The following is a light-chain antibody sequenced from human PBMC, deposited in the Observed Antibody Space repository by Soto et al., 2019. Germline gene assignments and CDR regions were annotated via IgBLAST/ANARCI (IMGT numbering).Light chain of an antibody. Sequence: EIVLTQSPAILSLSPGERATLSCRASQSVSSSLAWYQQKPGQAPRLLIYGASTRATGIPARFSGSGSGTEFTLTISSLQSEDFAVYYCQQYYNWPPITFGQGTRLEI. CDR3: QQYYNWPPIT. CDR1: QSVSSS. J-gene: IGKJ5*01. CDR2: GAS. V-gene: IGKV3-15*01.